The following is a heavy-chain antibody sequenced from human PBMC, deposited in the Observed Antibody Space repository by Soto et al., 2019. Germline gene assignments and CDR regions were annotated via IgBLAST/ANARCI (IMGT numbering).Heavy chain of an antibody. CDR3: AAGYYYYGMDV. J-gene: IGHJ6*02. V-gene: IGHV1-69*06. CDR1: GGTFSSYS. D-gene: IGHD6-13*01. CDR2: IIPIIGTT. Sequence: GASLKVSCKDSGGTFSSYSISWVRQAPGQELGWMGRIIPIIGTTNYAQKFQGRVTITADKSTSTAYMELSSLRSDDTAVYYCAAGYYYYGMDVWGQGTTVTVSS.